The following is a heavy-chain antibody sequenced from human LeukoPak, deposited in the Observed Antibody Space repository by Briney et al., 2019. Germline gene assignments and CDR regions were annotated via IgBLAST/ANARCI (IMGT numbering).Heavy chain of an antibody. J-gene: IGHJ4*02. V-gene: IGHV4-39*02. CDR1: GGSISTRYYY. CDR2: IHQSGSA. Sequence: SETLSLTCAVSGGSISTRYYYWGWIRQPPGKGLEWIGTIHQSGSAYDNPSLKSQVTISLDTPNNHFSLKLSSVTAGDTAVYYCASLYFYGSGSFPNYWGQGILVTVST. CDR3: ASLYFYGSGSFPNY. D-gene: IGHD3-10*01.